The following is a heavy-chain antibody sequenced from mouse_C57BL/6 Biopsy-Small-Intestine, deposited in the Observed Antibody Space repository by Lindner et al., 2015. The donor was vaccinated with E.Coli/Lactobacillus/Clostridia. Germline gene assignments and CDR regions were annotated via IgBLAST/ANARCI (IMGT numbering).Heavy chain of an antibody. J-gene: IGHJ2*01. CDR1: GFNIKDYY. Sequence: VQLQESGTELVRPGASVKLSCTASGFNIKDYYMHWVKQRPEQGLEWIGRIDPEDGDIEFAPKFQGKATMTADTSSNTAYLQLSSLTSEDTAVYYCTRYYFGFDYWGQGTTLTVSS. D-gene: IGHD1-1*01. V-gene: IGHV14-1*01. CDR3: TRYYFGFDY. CDR2: IDPEDGDI.